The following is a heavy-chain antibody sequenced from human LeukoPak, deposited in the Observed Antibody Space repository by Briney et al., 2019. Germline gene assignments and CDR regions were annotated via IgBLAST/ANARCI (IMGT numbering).Heavy chain of an antibody. CDR2: MSYSGNT. J-gene: IGHJ4*02. CDR1: GGSISTSSYY. D-gene: IGHD6-13*01. Sequence: SETLSLTCTVSGGSISTSSYYWGWIRQPPGRGLEWIGTMSYSGNTYYNPSLKSRVTISLDTSNNQFSLKLTSVTAADTAVYYCASSTWGSFDYWGQGTLVTVSS. V-gene: IGHV4-39*07. CDR3: ASSTWGSFDY.